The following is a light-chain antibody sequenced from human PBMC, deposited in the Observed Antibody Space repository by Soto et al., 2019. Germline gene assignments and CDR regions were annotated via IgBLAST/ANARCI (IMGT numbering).Light chain of an antibody. V-gene: IGLV2-14*01. CDR2: EVN. CDR3: SSYTTSASLL. CDR1: TSDIGAYDY. J-gene: IGLJ2*01. Sequence: QSVLTQPASVSGSPGQSIAISCTGTTSDIGAYDYVSWYQCHPGKAPKLIIYEVNTRPSGISDRFSGSKSANTASLTISGLQAEDEADYYCSSYTTSASLLFGGGTKLTVL.